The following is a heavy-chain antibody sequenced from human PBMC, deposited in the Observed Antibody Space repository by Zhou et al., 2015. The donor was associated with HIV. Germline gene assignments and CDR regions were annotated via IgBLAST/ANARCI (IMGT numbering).Heavy chain of an antibody. CDR1: GYMFTTYA. D-gene: IGHD5-12*01. CDR2: ISAYNGDT. CDR3: ARGDSGYDHPSSY. V-gene: IGHV1-18*01. Sequence: QVQLVQSGAEVKKPGASVKVSCKASGYMFTTYAITWVRQAPGQGLEWMGWISAYNGDTKYAQKLQYRVTMTTDTSTSTAYMELRSLRSDDTAVYYCARGDSGYDHPSSYWGQGTPGHRLL. J-gene: IGHJ4*02.